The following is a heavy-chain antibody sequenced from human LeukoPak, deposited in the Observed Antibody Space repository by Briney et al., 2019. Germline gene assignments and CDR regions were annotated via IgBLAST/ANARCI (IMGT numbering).Heavy chain of an antibody. CDR1: GGSISSSSYY. D-gene: IGHD3-10*01. J-gene: IGHJ3*02. V-gene: IGHV4-39*07. CDR3: TFNLGSGSYAFDI. Sequence: SETLSLTCTASGGSISSSSYYWGWIRQPPGKGLEWIGSIYYSGSTYYNPSLKSRVTISVDTSKNQFSLKLSSVTAADTAVYYCTFNLGSGSYAFDIWGQGTMVTVSS. CDR2: IYYSGST.